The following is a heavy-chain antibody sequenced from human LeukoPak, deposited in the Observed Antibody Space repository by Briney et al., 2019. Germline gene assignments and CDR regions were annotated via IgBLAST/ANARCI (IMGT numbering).Heavy chain of an antibody. CDR2: INPNSGGT. D-gene: IGHD6-19*01. CDR3: ARVGLGGWYGGVWRFDY. CDR1: GYTFTSYG. V-gene: IGHV1-2*02. J-gene: IGHJ4*02. Sequence: GASVKVSCKASGYTFTSYGISWVRQAPGQGLEWMGWINPNSGGTNYAQKFQGRVTMTRDTSISTAYMELSRLRSDDTAVYYCARVGLGGWYGGVWRFDYWGQGTLVTVSS.